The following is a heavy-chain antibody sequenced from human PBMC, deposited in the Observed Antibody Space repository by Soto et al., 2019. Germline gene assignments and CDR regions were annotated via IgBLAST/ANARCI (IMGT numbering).Heavy chain of an antibody. Sequence: PGGSLRLSCATSSFTFSSDSMNWVRQAPGKGLEWVSYISSSSSTIYYADSVKGRSTISRDNAKNSLYLQMNSLRDEDTAVYYCARPSYGGKKAAYIQHWGQGNPLPISS. J-gene: IGHJ1*01. D-gene: IGHD4-17*01. V-gene: IGHV3-48*02. CDR1: SFTFSSDS. CDR2: ISSSSSTI. CDR3: ARPSYGGKKAAYIQH.